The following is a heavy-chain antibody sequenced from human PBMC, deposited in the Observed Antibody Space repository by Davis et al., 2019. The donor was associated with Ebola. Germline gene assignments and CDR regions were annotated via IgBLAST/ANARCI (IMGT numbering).Heavy chain of an antibody. CDR3: ARERGWYENYYYGMDV. D-gene: IGHD6-19*01. CDR2: INPNSGGT. CDR1: GYTFTNYY. V-gene: IGHV1-2*04. J-gene: IGHJ6*02. Sequence: AASVKVSCKASGYTFTNYYVSWVRQAPGQGLEWMGWINPNSGGTNYAQKFQGWVTMTRDTSISTAYMELSRLRSDDTAVYYCARERGWYENYYYGMDVWGQGTTVTVSS.